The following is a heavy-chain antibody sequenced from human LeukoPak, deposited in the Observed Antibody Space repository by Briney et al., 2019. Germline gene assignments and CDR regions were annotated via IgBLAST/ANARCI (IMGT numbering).Heavy chain of an antibody. D-gene: IGHD6-19*01. V-gene: IGHV3-33*01. CDR2: IWYDGSNK. J-gene: IGHJ4*02. Sequence: GGSLRLSCAASGFTFSSYGMHWVRQAPGKGLEWVAVIWYDGSNKYYADSVGGRFTISRDNSKNTLYLQMNSLRAEDTAVYYCASSYGGSGWDFDYWGQGTLVTISS. CDR3: ASSYGGSGWDFDY. CDR1: GFTFSSYG.